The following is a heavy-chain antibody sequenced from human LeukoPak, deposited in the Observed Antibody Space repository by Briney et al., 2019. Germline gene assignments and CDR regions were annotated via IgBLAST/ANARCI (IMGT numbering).Heavy chain of an antibody. D-gene: IGHD3-3*01. V-gene: IGHV1-69*05. Sequence: ASVKVSRKASGGTFSSYAISWVRQAPGQGLEWMGGIIPIFGTANYAQKFQGRVTITTDESTSTAYMELSSLRSEDTAVYYCARANPWSEWPGFYYYYYMDVWGKGTTVTVSS. CDR1: GGTFSSYA. CDR3: ARANPWSEWPGFYYYYYMDV. CDR2: IIPIFGTA. J-gene: IGHJ6*03.